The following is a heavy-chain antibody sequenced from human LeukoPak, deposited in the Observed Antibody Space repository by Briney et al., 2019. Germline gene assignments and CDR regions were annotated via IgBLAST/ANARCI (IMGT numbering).Heavy chain of an antibody. J-gene: IGHJ3*02. D-gene: IGHD4-17*01. CDR1: GGSFSGYY. Sequence: MSSETLSLTCAVYGGSFSGYYWSWIRQPPGKGLEWIGYLYYSGSTNYNPSLKSRVTISVDTSKNQFSLRLSSVTAADTAVYYCARSNGFNDAFDIWGQGTMVTVSS. CDR3: ARSNGFNDAFDI. V-gene: IGHV4-59*01. CDR2: LYYSGST.